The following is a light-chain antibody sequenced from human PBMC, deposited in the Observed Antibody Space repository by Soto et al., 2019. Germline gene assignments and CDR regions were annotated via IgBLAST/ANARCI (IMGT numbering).Light chain of an antibody. Sequence: EIVLTQSPATLSLSPGERATLSCRASQSVSSYLAWYQQKPGQAPRLLIYDASTRATGIAARFSGSGCGTDFTLTSRSLAAEDFADYYCQQRSNWPLTFGGGTKVEIK. CDR3: QQRSNWPLT. J-gene: IGKJ4*01. CDR2: DAS. CDR1: QSVSSY. V-gene: IGKV3-11*01.